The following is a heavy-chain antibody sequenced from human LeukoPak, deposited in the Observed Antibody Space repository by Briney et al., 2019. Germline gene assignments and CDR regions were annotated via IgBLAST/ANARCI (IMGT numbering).Heavy chain of an antibody. V-gene: IGHV1-2*02. J-gene: IGHJ4*02. D-gene: IGHD3-22*01. CDR3: ARELSYYDSSGYYPFDY. Sequence: ASVKVSCKASGYTFTGYYMHWVRQAPGQGLEWMGWINPNSGGTNYAQKFQGRVTMTRDTSISTAYMELSRLRSDDTAMYYCARELSYYDSSGYYPFDYWGQGTLVTVSS. CDR1: GYTFTGYY. CDR2: INPNSGGT.